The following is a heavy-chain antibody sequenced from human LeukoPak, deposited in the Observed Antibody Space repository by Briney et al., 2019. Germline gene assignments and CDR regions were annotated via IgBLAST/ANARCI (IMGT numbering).Heavy chain of an antibody. Sequence: GASVKVSCKASGFTFTRKAIHWVRQAPGQRLEWMGWINAGNGNTKYSQDFQGRVTITTDTSASTAYMELRRLRSEDTAVYYCARVLSSSSEDYMDVWGKGTTVTVSS. CDR2: INAGNGNT. CDR3: ARVLSSSSEDYMDV. D-gene: IGHD6-6*01. CDR1: GFTFTRKA. V-gene: IGHV1-3*03. J-gene: IGHJ6*03.